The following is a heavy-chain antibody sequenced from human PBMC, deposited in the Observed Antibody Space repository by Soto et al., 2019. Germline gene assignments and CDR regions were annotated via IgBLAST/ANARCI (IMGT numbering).Heavy chain of an antibody. CDR3: ARRRITMIVVVFDAFDI. CDR1: GGSISSSYW. V-gene: IGHV4-4*02. Sequence: QVQLQESGPGLVKPSGTLSLTCAVSGGSISSSYWWSWVRLPPGKGLEWIGEIYHSGNTNYNPSLKSRVTISVDKSKNQFSLKLSSVTAADTAVYYCARRRITMIVVVFDAFDIWGQGTMVTVSS. J-gene: IGHJ3*02. D-gene: IGHD3-22*01. CDR2: IYHSGNT.